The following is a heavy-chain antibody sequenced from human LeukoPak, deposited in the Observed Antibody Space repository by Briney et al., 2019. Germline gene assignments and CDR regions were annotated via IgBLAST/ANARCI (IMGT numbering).Heavy chain of an antibody. CDR3: ARHRGVTVSGVAQRSTDY. CDR1: GGSISSYY. J-gene: IGHJ4*02. Sequence: SETLSLTCTVSGGSISSYYWGWIRQPPGKGLEWIGSVYYSGRTYCNPSLESRLTISVDTSKNQFSLKLSSVTAADTAVYYCARHRGVTVSGVAQRSTDYWGQGTLVTVSS. V-gene: IGHV4-39*01. D-gene: IGHD3-3*01. CDR2: VYYSGRT.